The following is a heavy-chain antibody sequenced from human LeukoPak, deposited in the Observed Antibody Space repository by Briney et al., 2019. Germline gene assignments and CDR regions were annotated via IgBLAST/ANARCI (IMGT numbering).Heavy chain of an antibody. CDR3: AKAGSVVIVPAASEPPFDY. Sequence: GGSLRLSCAASGFTFSSYAMSWVRLAPGKGLEWVSAISGSGGNTHHADSVEGRFTISRDNSKNTLYLQMNSLRAEDTAVYYCAKAGSVVIVPAASEPPFDYWGQGTLVTVSS. D-gene: IGHD2-2*01. CDR1: GFTFSSYA. J-gene: IGHJ4*02. V-gene: IGHV3-23*01. CDR2: ISGSGGNT.